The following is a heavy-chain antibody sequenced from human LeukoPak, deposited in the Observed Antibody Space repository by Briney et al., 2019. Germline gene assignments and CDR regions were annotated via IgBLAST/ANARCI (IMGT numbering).Heavy chain of an antibody. CDR2: VYPGDPDT. V-gene: IGHV5-51*01. CDR3: ASFHISGGYYNGLHY. Sequence: GESLKISCKASGYNFTSYWIGWVRQMPGKGLEWMGIVYPGDPDTRYSPSFQGQVTISADKSITTAYLHWSSLKAADTAMYYCASFHISGGYYNGLHYWGQGTLVTVSS. D-gene: IGHD3-10*01. CDR1: GYNFTSYW. J-gene: IGHJ4*02.